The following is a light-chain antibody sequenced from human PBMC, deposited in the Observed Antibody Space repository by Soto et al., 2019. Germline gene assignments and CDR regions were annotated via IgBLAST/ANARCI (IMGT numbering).Light chain of an antibody. CDR2: AAS. CDR1: QGISNY. CDR3: QKYTVPRMYT. V-gene: IGKV1-27*01. J-gene: IGKJ2*01. Sequence: DIQMTQSPSSLSASVGDRVTITCRASQGISNYLAWYQQKPGKVPKLLIYAASTLQSGVPSRFSGSGSGTDFTLTISSLQPEDVATYYCQKYTVPRMYTFGQGTKLEIK.